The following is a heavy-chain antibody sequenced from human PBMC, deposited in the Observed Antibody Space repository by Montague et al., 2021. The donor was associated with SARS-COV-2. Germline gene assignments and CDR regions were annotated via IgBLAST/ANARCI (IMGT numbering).Heavy chain of an antibody. CDR1: GFSVSTSGLC. J-gene: IGHJ2*01. CDR2: IDWDDDT. Sequence: PALVTPTQTLTLTCTFSGFSVSTSGLCVSWIRQPPGKALEWLALIDWDDDTYYSTSLKTRLAISKYTSKNQVVLTLTDMDPVDTGTYYCARSPEYSSGGGPDWYFDLWGRGTLVTVSS. D-gene: IGHD6-19*01. CDR3: ARSPEYSSGGGPDWYFDL. V-gene: IGHV2-70*01.